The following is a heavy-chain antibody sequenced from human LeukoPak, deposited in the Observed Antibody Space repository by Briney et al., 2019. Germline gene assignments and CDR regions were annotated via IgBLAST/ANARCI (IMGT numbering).Heavy chain of an antibody. V-gene: IGHV1-2*02. CDR2: LRPDTGAT. J-gene: IGHJ4*02. CDR3: ARVDTVGTVNPFY. Sequence: ASVKLSCKTSGYTFSAFYIRWVRQVPGQGLGWMGWLRPDTGATNFAQNFLGRVTMTGDTSISTAYMELSRLRPDDTAVYYCARVDTVGTVNPFYWGQGTLVTVPS. D-gene: IGHD5-12*01. CDR1: GYTFSAFY.